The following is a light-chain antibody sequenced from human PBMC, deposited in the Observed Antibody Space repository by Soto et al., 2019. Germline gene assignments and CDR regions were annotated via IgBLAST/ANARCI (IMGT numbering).Light chain of an antibody. J-gene: IGKJ1*01. V-gene: IGKV1-39*01. Sequence: DIQMTQSPSALSASVGDRLTITCRASQSISSYLNWYQQKPGKXPKXXIYAASSLQSGVPSRFSGSGSGTDLTITISSLQPEDVATYYGQQSYSTPRTFGQGTKVDIK. CDR3: QQSYSTPRT. CDR1: QSISSY. CDR2: AAS.